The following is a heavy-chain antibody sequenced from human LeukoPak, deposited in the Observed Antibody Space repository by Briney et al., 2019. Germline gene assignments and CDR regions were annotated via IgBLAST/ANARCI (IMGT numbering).Heavy chain of an antibody. CDR2: INHSGST. V-gene: IGHV4-34*01. J-gene: IGHJ5*02. D-gene: IGHD6-13*01. Sequence: SETQSLTCAVYGGSFSGYYWSWIRQPPGKGLEWIGEINHSGSTNYNPSLKSRVTISVDTSKNQFSLKLSSVTAADTAVYYCARDGENAGYSSSWYPRFDPWGQGTLVTVSS. CDR3: ARDGENAGYSSSWYPRFDP. CDR1: GGSFSGYY.